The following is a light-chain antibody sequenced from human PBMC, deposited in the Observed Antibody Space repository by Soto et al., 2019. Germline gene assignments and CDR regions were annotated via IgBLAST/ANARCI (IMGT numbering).Light chain of an antibody. J-gene: IGKJ1*01. CDR3: QQYGSSGT. V-gene: IGKV3-20*01. CDR1: QSVGNNY. Sequence: EIVSTQCPRTLTLSPGERATLSCMASQSVGNNYLAWYQQKPGQAPRLLIYGASNRATGIPDRFSGSGSGTDFTLTISRLEPEDFAEYYCQQYGSSGTFGQGTKVDI. CDR2: GAS.